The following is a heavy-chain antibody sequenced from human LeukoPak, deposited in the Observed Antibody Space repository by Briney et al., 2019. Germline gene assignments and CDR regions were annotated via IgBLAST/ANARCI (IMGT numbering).Heavy chain of an antibody. J-gene: IGHJ4*01. V-gene: IGHV1-24*01. CDR1: GLSFIELS. Sequence: ASVTVSCKVSGLSFIELSFHWVRQAPGKGLEWMGGYDPEKDETVYAQKFQGRVTMTEGTSTDTVYMQLSSLRSEDTAIYYCTTNLISLFGVGYWGHGTLVTVSS. CDR2: YDPEKDET. D-gene: IGHD3-3*01. CDR3: TTNLISLFGVGY.